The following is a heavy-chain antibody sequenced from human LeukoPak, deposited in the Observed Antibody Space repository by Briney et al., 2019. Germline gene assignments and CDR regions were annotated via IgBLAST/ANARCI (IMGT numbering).Heavy chain of an antibody. Sequence: SETLSLTCTVSGGSISSYYWSWVRQPPGKGLEWVGYIYYSGSTNYNPSLKRRVTISVDTSKNQFSLKLSSVTAADTAVYYCARAMVRGVPPYYYYYYYMDVWGKGTTVTISS. D-gene: IGHD3-10*01. V-gene: IGHV4-59*01. J-gene: IGHJ6*03. CDR2: IYYSGST. CDR1: GGSISSYY. CDR3: ARAMVRGVPPYYYYYYYMDV.